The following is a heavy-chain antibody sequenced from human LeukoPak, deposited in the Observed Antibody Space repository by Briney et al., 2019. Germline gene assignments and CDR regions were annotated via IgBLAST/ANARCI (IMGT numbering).Heavy chain of an antibody. CDR2: INPSGGST. CDR1: GFTFTNYN. V-gene: IGHV1-46*01. J-gene: IGHJ3*02. Sequence: ASVKVSCKASGFTFTNYNLHWVRQALGQRLEWMGIINPSGGSTNYAQNFQGRVTMTRDTSTSTVYMELSSLRSEDTAVYYCVRVRNGYNDAYDIWGQGTMVTVPS. D-gene: IGHD5-24*01. CDR3: VRVRNGYNDAYDI.